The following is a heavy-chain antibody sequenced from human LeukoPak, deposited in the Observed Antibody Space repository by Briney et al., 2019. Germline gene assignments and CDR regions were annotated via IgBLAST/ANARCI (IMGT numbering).Heavy chain of an antibody. D-gene: IGHD3-10*01. Sequence: PGGSLRLSCATSGFTFSSYGMTWVRQAPEKGLEWVSAISGSGGNTYYADSVRGRFTISRDSSKNTLYVQMNSLRAEDTAVYYCAKGYSGNYYPFYFDYWGQGTLVTVSS. CDR3: AKGYSGNYYPFYFDY. V-gene: IGHV3-23*01. J-gene: IGHJ4*02. CDR1: GFTFSSYG. CDR2: ISGSGGNT.